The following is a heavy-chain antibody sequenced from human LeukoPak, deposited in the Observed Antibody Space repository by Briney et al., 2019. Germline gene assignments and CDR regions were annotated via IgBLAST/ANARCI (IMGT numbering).Heavy chain of an antibody. Sequence: ASVKVSCKASGYTFTGYYMHWVRQAPGQGLEWMGWINPNSGGPNYAQKFQGRVTMTRDTSISTAYMELSSLRSEDTAVYYCARGLSPADYWGQGTLVTVSS. CDR2: INPNSGGP. D-gene: IGHD3-16*02. J-gene: IGHJ4*02. CDR3: ARGLSPADY. V-gene: IGHV1-2*02. CDR1: GYTFTGYY.